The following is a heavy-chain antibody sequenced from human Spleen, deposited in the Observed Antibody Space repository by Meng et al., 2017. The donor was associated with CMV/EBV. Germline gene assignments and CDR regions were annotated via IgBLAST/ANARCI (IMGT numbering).Heavy chain of an antibody. J-gene: IGHJ4*02. V-gene: IGHV3-30-3*01. CDR2: ISYDGSNK. D-gene: IGHD6-19*01. CDR1: GFTFSSYA. CDR3: AREGDLQWKCFDY. Sequence: GESLKISCAASGFTFSSYAMHWVRQAPGKGLEWVAVISYDGSNKYYADSVKGRFTISRDNSKNTLYLQMNSLRAEDTAVYYCAREGDLQWKCFDYWGQGTLVTVSS.